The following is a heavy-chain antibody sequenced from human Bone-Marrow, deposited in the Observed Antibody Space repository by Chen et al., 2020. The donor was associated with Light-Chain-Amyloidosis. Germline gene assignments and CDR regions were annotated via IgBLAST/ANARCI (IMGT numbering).Heavy chain of an antibody. CDR1: GYTFPNYW. D-gene: IGHD5-12*01. V-gene: IGHV5-51*01. CDR3: ARRRDGYNFDY. Sequence: EQSGPEVKKPGESLMISCKGSGYTFPNYWIGWVRQMPGKGLEWMGVIYPDDSDARYSPSFDGQVTISADKSITTAYLQWRSLKASDTAMYYCARRRDGYNFDYWGQGTLVTVSS. CDR2: IYPDDSDA. J-gene: IGHJ4*02.